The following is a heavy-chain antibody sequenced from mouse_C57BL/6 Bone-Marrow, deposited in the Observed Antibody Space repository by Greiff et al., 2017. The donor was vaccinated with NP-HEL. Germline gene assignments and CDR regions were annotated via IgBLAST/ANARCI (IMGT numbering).Heavy chain of an antibody. D-gene: IGHD2-14*01. J-gene: IGHJ4*01. Sequence: EVKLVESGPELVKPGASVKISCKASGYSFTDYNMNWVKQSNGKSLEWIGVINPNYGTTSYNQKFKGKATLTVDQSSSTAYMQLNSLTSEDSAVYYCAVRRGSAMDYWGQGTSVTVSS. V-gene: IGHV1-39*01. CDR2: INPNYGTT. CDR1: GYSFTDYN. CDR3: AVRRGSAMDY.